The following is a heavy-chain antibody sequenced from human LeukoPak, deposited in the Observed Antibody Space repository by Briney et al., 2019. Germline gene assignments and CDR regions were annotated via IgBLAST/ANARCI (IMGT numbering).Heavy chain of an antibody. CDR2: IYYSGST. CDR1: GGSISSYY. J-gene: IGHJ4*02. CDR3: ARGQAPIRREAKHPDMYYDILTGYYPDY. D-gene: IGHD3-9*01. Sequence: SETLSLTCTVSGGSISSYYWSWIRQPPGKGLEWIGYIYYSGSTNYNPSLKSRVTISVDTSKNQFSLKLSSVTAADTAVYYCARGQAPIRREAKHPDMYYDILTGYYPDYWGQGTLVTVSS. V-gene: IGHV4-59*01.